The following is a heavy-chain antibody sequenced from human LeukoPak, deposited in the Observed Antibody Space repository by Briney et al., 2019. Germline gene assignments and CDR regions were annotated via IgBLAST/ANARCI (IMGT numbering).Heavy chain of an antibody. CDR3: ARLRYYDSSAIWGYFDY. D-gene: IGHD3-22*01. CDR2: IYPGDSDT. Sequence: GESLKISCKGSGYSFTSYWIGWVRPMPGKGLEWMGIIYPGDSDTRYSPSFQGQVTISADKSISAAYLQWSSLKASDTAMYYCARLRYYDSSAIWGYFDYWGQGTLVTVSS. V-gene: IGHV5-51*01. J-gene: IGHJ4*02. CDR1: GYSFTSYW.